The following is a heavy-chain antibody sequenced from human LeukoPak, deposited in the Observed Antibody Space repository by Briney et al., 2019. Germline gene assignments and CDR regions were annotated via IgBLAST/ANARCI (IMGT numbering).Heavy chain of an antibody. Sequence: GGSLRLSCAVSGFTFTNAWMSWVRQAPGKGLEWVSAISGSGGSTYYADSVKGRFTISRDNSKNTLYLQMNSLRAEDTAVYYCAKDPYRVDTATLFDYWGQGTLVTVSS. J-gene: IGHJ4*02. V-gene: IGHV3-23*01. D-gene: IGHD5-18*01. CDR1: GFTFTNAW. CDR2: ISGSGGST. CDR3: AKDPYRVDTATLFDY.